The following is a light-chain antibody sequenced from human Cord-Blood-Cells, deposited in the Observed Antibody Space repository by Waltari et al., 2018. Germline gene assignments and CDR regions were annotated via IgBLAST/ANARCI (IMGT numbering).Light chain of an antibody. CDR2: EDN. Sequence: NFMLTQPHSVSESPGKTVTISCTGISCSIASNYVQWYQQRPGSAPTTVIYEDNQRPSGVPDRFSGSIDSSSNSASLTISGLKTEDEADYYCQSYDSSNWVFGGGNKLTVL. CDR3: QSYDSSNWV. J-gene: IGLJ3*02. V-gene: IGLV6-57*02. CDR1: SCSIASNY.